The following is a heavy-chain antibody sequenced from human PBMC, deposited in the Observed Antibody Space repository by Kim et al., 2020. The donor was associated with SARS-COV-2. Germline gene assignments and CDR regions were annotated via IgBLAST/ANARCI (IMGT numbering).Heavy chain of an antibody. CDR3: ARHVVRGSADDAFDI. J-gene: IGHJ3*02. V-gene: IGHV4-39*01. D-gene: IGHD3-10*01. Sequence: SETLSLTCTVSGGSISSSSYYWGWIRQPPGKGLEWIGSIYYSGSTYYNPSLKSRVTISLDTSKNQFSLKLSSVTAADTAVYYCARHVVRGSADDAFDIWGQGTMVTVSS. CDR1: GGSISSSSYY. CDR2: IYYSGST.